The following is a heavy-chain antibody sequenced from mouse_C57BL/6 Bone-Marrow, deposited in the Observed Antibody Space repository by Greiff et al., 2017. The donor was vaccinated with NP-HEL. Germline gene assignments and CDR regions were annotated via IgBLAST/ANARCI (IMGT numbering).Heavy chain of an antibody. V-gene: IGHV1-64*01. CDR2: IHPNSGST. CDR3: ARVGYYPWFAY. D-gene: IGHD2-3*01. J-gene: IGHJ3*01. CDR1: GYTFTSYW. Sequence: QVQLQQPGAELVKPGASVKLSCKASGYTFTSYWMHWVKQRPGQGLEWIGMIHPNSGSTNYNEKFKSKATLTVDKSSSTAYMQLSSLTSEDSAVYYCARVGYYPWFAYGGQGTLVTVSA.